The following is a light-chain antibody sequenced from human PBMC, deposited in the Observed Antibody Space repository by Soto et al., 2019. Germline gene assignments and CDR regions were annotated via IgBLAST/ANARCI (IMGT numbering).Light chain of an antibody. V-gene: IGLV2-14*01. J-gene: IGLJ1*01. CDR1: SSDVSDYNY. CDR2: DVS. CDR3: SSYTSSSTRV. Sequence: QSALTQPASVSGFPGQSITISCTGTSSDVSDYNYVSWYQQHPGKAPKLMIYDVSNRPSGVSNRFSGSKSGNTASLTISGLQAEDEADYYCSSYTSSSTRVFGTGTKLTVL.